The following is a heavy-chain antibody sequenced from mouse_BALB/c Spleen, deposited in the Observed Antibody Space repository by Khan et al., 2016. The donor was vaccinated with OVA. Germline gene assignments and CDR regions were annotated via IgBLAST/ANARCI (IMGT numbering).Heavy chain of an antibody. CDR1: GYTFTDYS. CDR2: INTETVEP. Sequence: QIQLVQSGPELKKPGETVKISCKASGYTFTDYSMHWVKQTPGKGLKWLGWINTETVEPAYADDFKGRFAFSLETSANTAYLQINNLKNEDTATYFCNRIYGYGGYWGQGTTLTVSS. CDR3: NRIYGYGGY. J-gene: IGHJ2*01. V-gene: IGHV9-2-1*01. D-gene: IGHD2-2*01.